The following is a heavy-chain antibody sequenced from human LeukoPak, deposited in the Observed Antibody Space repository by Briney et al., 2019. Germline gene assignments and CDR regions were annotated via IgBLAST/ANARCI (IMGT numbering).Heavy chain of an antibody. D-gene: IGHD4-17*01. CDR1: GFIFNKFS. CDR2: INDIGVHI. CDR3: ARGHYGYWFDP. J-gene: IGHJ5*02. Sequence: GGSLRLSCAASGFIFNKFSMNWVRQAPGTGLEWVSSINDIGVHIYYADSVKGRLTISRDNAKNSLYLQMNSLRVEDTAVYYCARGHYGYWFDPWGQGTLVTVSS. V-gene: IGHV3-21*01.